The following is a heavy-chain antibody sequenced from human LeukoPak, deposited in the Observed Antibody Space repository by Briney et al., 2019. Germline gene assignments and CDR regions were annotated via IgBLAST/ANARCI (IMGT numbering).Heavy chain of an antibody. J-gene: IGHJ5*02. CDR1: GYTFTSYG. CDR2: ISAYNGNT. D-gene: IGHD2-2*01. Sequence: ASVKVSCKASGYTFTSYGISWVRQAPGQGLEWMGWISAYNGNTNYAQKLQGRVTMTTDTSTSTAYMELRSLRSDDTAVCYCARDGTRVGGYCSSTSCYSWFDPWGQGTLVTVSS. V-gene: IGHV1-18*01. CDR3: ARDGTRVGGYCSSTSCYSWFDP.